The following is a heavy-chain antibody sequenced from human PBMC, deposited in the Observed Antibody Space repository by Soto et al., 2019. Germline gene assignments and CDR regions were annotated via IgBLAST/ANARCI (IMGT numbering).Heavy chain of an antibody. Sequence: SETLSLTGTGSGGSISSGDYYWSWIRQPPGKGLEWIGYIYYSGSTYYNPSLKSRVTISLDTSKNQFSLKLSSVTAADTAVYYCARAEPPEITIFGVVTRLNYYYYGMDVWGQGTTVTVSS. D-gene: IGHD3-3*01. J-gene: IGHJ6*02. V-gene: IGHV4-30-4*01. CDR1: GGSISSGDYY. CDR3: ARAEPPEITIFGVVTRLNYYYYGMDV. CDR2: IYYSGST.